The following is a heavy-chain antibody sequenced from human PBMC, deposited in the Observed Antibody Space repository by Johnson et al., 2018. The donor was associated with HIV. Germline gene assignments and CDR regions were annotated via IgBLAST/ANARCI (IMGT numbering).Heavy chain of an antibody. CDR2: ISYDGSNK. CDR3: AKDRFTVTDAFDI. D-gene: IGHD4-17*01. CDR1: GFTFSSYA. V-gene: IGHV3-30*04. J-gene: IGHJ3*02. Sequence: QVQLVESGGGVVQPGRSLRLSCAASGFTFSSYAMHWVRQAPGKGLEWVAVISYDGSNKYYADSVKGRFTISRDNSKNTLYLQMNSLRADDTAVYYCAKDRFTVTDAFDIWGQGTMVTVSS.